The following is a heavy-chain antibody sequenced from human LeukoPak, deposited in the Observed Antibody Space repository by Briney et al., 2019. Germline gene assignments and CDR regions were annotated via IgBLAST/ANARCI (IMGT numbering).Heavy chain of an antibody. J-gene: IGHJ4*02. CDR3: AKDTHGGVDY. CDR2: ISYDGSNK. Sequence: GGSLRLSCAASGFTFSSYAMHWVRQAPGKGLEWVAVISYDGSNKYYADSVKGRFTISRDNSKNTLYLQMNSLRAEDTAVYYCAKDTHGGVDYWGQGTLVTVSS. CDR1: GFTFSSYA. D-gene: IGHD4-23*01. V-gene: IGHV3-30-3*01.